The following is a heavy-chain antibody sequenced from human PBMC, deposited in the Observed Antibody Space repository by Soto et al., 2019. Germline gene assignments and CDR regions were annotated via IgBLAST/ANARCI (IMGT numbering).Heavy chain of an antibody. J-gene: IGHJ6*02. V-gene: IGHV3-9*01. CDR2: INWNSGSI. CDR1: GFTFYDYA. D-gene: IGHD5-18*01. Sequence: EMQLVESGGDLVQPGRSLTFSCAASGFTFYDYAMHWVRQAPGKGLEWVSGINWNSGSIGYADSVKGRFTISRDNAKNALYLQLTSLRPEDTALYYCAKVYGYDYGYYYGIAVWGQGTTVTVSS. CDR3: AKVYGYDYGYYYGIAV.